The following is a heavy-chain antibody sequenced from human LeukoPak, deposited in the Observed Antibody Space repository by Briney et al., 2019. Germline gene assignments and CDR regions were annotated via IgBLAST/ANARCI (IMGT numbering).Heavy chain of an antibody. Sequence: GGSLRLSCAASGFTFSGYSMHWVRQAPGKGLEYVSTISNNGGSTYYANSVKGRFTISRDNSKNTVSLEMGSLRAEDMAVYYCARVRCNGGSCSHNYFYMDVWGKGTTVTVPS. CDR2: ISNNGGST. CDR3: ARVRCNGGSCSHNYFYMDV. D-gene: IGHD2-15*01. CDR1: GFTFSGYS. J-gene: IGHJ6*03. V-gene: IGHV3-64*01.